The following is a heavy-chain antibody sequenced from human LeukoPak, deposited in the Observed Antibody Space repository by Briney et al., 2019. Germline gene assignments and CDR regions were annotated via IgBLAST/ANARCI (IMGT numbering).Heavy chain of an antibody. CDR3: AKGSSSVWPYYFDY. J-gene: IGHJ4*02. CDR1: GFTFSSYA. CDR2: ITGSAGGT. V-gene: IGHV3-23*01. Sequence: GGSLRLSCAASGFTFSSYAMGWVRQAPGKGLEWVSAITGSAGGTYYADSVKGRSAISRDNSKNTLYLDMNSLRAEGTAVYYCAKGSSSVWPYYFDYWGQGALVTASS. D-gene: IGHD5/OR15-5a*01.